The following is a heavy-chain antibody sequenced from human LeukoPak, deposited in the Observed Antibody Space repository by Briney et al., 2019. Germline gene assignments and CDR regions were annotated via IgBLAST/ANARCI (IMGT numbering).Heavy chain of an antibody. Sequence: KTGGSLRLSCAASGFTFSSYAMSWVRQAPGEGLEWVSSISSSSSYIYYADLVKGRFTISRDNGQNSLYLQMNSLRAEDTAVYYCARAEGSGSSFDYWGQGTLVTVSS. J-gene: IGHJ4*02. CDR3: ARAEGSGSSFDY. D-gene: IGHD3-10*01. V-gene: IGHV3-21*01. CDR1: GFTFSSYA. CDR2: ISSSSSYI.